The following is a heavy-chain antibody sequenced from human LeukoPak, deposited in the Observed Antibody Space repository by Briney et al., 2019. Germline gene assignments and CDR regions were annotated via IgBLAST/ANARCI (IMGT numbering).Heavy chain of an antibody. J-gene: IGHJ4*02. V-gene: IGHV1-69*05. Sequence: SAKVSCKASGGSFSSYAISWLGRDPGQGLEWMVGIIPLFGTANYAQKFQGRVTITTDESASTAYMELSSLRSEDTAVYYCARDPAKVVTTDRPTEDYWGQGTLVTVSS. CDR2: IIPLFGTA. CDR3: ARDPAKVVTTDRPTEDY. D-gene: IGHD4-23*01. CDR1: GGSFSSYA.